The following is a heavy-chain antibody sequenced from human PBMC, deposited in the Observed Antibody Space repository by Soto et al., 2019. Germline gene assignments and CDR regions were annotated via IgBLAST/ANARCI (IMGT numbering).Heavy chain of an antibody. J-gene: IGHJ5*02. D-gene: IGHD6-13*01. V-gene: IGHV3-74*01. CDR2: INIGGSAT. CDR1: GVPFSNYW. Sequence: PGGSLRLSCASSGVPFSNYWMHWVRLPPGKGLLWVSRINIGGSATNYAGSVEGRFTVSRDDAKNTLYLQMNSLRAEDTAVYYCARHPERIAQIGWFDPWGQGTLVTVSS. CDR3: ARHPERIAQIGWFDP.